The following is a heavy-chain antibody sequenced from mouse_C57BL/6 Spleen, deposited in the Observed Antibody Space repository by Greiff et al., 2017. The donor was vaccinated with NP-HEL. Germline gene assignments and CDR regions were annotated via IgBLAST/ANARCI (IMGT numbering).Heavy chain of an antibody. CDR1: GYTFTTYP. Sequence: VQLQQSGAELVKPGASVKMSCKASGYTFTTYPIEWMKQNHGKSLEWIGNFHPYNDATKYNEKFKGKATLTVERSSSTVYLELSRLTSDDSAVYDCARPIYYDYDVGYAMDYWGKGTSVTVSS. CDR3: ARPIYYDYDVGYAMDY. J-gene: IGHJ4*01. V-gene: IGHV1-47*01. CDR2: FHPYNDAT. D-gene: IGHD2-4*01.